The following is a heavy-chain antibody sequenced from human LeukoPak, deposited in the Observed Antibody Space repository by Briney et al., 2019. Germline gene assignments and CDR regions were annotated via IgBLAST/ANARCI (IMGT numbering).Heavy chain of an antibody. Sequence: GGSLRLSCAASGFTFSSYGMHWVRQAPGKGLEWVTFNRYDGSNKYYADSVKGRFTISRDNSKNTVYLQMNSLRAEDTAVYYCARILGDNGYGSGFFDYWGQGALVTVSS. V-gene: IGHV3-30*02. D-gene: IGHD3-10*01. CDR3: ARILGDNGYGSGFFDY. J-gene: IGHJ4*02. CDR1: GFTFSSYG. CDR2: NRYDGSNK.